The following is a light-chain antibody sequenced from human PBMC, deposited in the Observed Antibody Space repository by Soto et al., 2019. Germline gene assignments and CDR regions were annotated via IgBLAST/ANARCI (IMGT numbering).Light chain of an antibody. CDR1: ESVSSN. V-gene: IGKV3-15*01. CDR3: QQYHIWPPWT. CDR2: GAS. Sequence: EVVMTQSPATLSVSPGERATLSCRASESVSSNLAWYQQRPGQAPRLVIYGASTRATGIPARFSGGGSGTEFTLTISSLQSEDFAVYYCQQYHIWPPWTSGQGTKVDIK. J-gene: IGKJ1*01.